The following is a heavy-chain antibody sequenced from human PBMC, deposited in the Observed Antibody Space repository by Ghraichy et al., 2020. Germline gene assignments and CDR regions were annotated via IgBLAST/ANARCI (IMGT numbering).Heavy chain of an antibody. D-gene: IGHD3-10*01. Sequence: GESLNISCAASGFTFSSYAMHWVRQAPGKGLEWVAVISYDGSNKYYADSVKGRFTISRDNSKNTLYLQMNSLRAEDTAVYYCARDGPRGFGELRWHYFDYWGQGTLVTVSS. J-gene: IGHJ4*02. CDR2: ISYDGSNK. CDR3: ARDGPRGFGELRWHYFDY. CDR1: GFTFSSYA. V-gene: IGHV3-30*04.